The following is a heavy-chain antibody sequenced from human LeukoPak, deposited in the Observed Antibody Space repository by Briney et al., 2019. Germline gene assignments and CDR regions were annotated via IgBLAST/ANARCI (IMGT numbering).Heavy chain of an antibody. CDR3: ARGSQYYYDSSGRRGYFDY. CDR2: IYYSGST. D-gene: IGHD3-22*01. CDR1: GGSISSYY. J-gene: IGHJ4*02. V-gene: IGHV4-59*08. Sequence: PSETLSLTCTVSGGSISSYYWSWIRQPPGKGLEWIGYIYYSGSTNYNPSLKSRVTISVDTSKNQFSLKLSSVTAADTAVYYCARGSQYYYDSSGRRGYFDYWGQGTLVTASS.